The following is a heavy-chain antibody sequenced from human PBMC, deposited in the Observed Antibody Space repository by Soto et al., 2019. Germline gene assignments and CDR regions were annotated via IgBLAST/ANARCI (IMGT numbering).Heavy chain of an antibody. J-gene: IGHJ5*02. CDR3: ASAIAVAAPNWFDP. V-gene: IGHV3-30-3*01. CDR2: ISYDGSNK. CDR1: GFTFSSYA. Sequence: PGGSLRLSCAASGFTFSSYAIHWVRQAPGKGLEWVAVISYDGSNKYYADSVKGRFTISRDNSKNTLYLQMNSLRAEDTAVYYCASAIAVAAPNWFDPWGQGTLVTVSS. D-gene: IGHD6-19*01.